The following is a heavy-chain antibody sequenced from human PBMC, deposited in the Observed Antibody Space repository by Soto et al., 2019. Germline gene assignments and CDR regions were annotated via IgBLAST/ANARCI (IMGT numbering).Heavy chain of an antibody. V-gene: IGHV4-59*08. CDR3: ARGGIAAAGPVGFDP. CDR2: IYYTGST. J-gene: IGHJ5*02. CDR1: GGSISTYY. D-gene: IGHD6-13*01. Sequence: SETLSLTCTVSGGSISTYYWNWIRQPPGKGLEWIGYIYYTGSTNYNISLKSRVTISIDTSKNQFSLKLSSVTAADTAVYYCARGGIAAAGPVGFDPWGQGTLVTVS.